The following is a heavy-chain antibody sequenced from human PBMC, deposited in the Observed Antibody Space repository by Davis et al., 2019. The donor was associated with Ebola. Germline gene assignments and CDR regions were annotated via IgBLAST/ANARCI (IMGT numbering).Heavy chain of an antibody. J-gene: IGHJ4*02. D-gene: IGHD4-17*01. CDR3: VRTTYGAPEY. V-gene: IGHV3-74*01. CDR2: ISSDGGIT. CDR1: GFTFSRYW. Sequence: GESLKISCAASGFTFSRYWMHWVRQAPGKGLVYVSRISSDGGITSYADSVKGRFTISRDNAKSKLYLQMNSLTAEDTAVYYCVRTTYGAPEYWGQGTLVTVSS.